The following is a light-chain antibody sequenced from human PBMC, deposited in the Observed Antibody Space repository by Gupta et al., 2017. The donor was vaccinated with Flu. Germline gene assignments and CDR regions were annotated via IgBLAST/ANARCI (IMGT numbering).Light chain of an antibody. CDR2: EGS. V-gene: IGLV2-23*01. Sequence: SALTQPASVSVSPRQSLTISCTGTSSDVGSYDLVSWYQQRTCKAPKLMIYEGSKRDSGVSNRFSGSKSGNAASLTISGLKAEDDDDYYCCSYAGSRNHYVVGTGTKVTVL. CDR3: CSYAGSRNHYV. J-gene: IGLJ1*01. CDR1: SSDVGSYDL.